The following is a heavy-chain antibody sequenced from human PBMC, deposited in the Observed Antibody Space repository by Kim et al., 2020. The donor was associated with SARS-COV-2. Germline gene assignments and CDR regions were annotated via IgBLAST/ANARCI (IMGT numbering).Heavy chain of an antibody. CDR1: GYTFTSYA. V-gene: IGHV7-4-1*02. CDR3: ARDPGVSTIFGVVFRNSNYYGMDV. CDR2: INTNTGNP. Sequence: ASVKVSCKASGYTFTSYAMNWVRQAPGQGLEWMGWINTNTGNPTYAQGFTGRFVFSLDTSVSTAYLQISSLKAEDTAVYYCARDPGVSTIFGVVFRNSNYYGMDVWGQGTTVTVSS. J-gene: IGHJ6*02. D-gene: IGHD3-3*01.